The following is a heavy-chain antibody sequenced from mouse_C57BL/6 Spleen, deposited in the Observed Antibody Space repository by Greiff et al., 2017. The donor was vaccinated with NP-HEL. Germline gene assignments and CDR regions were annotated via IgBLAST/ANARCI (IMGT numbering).Heavy chain of an antibody. J-gene: IGHJ2*01. CDR2: IWSGGST. Sequence: VKLVESGPGLVQPSQSLSITCTVSGFSLTSYGVHWVRQSPGKGLEWLGVIWSGGSTDYNAAFISRLSISKDNSKSQVFFKMNSLQADDTAIYYCARRGGLDYGSSFSFDYWGQGTTLTVSS. D-gene: IGHD1-1*01. CDR3: ARRGGLDYGSSFSFDY. CDR1: GFSLTSYG. V-gene: IGHV2-2*01.